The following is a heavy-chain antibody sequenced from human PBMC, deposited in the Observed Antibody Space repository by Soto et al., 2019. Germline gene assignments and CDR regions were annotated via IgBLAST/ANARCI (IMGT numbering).Heavy chain of an antibody. J-gene: IGHJ4*02. CDR3: ARVHSPYYYDSSGLPFDY. V-gene: IGHV1-3*01. CDR2: INAGNGNT. D-gene: IGHD3-22*01. CDR1: GYTFTSYA. Sequence: ASVKVSCKASGYTFTSYAMHWVRQAPGQRLEWMGWINAGNGNTKYSQKFQGRVTITRGTSASTAYMELSSLRSEDTAVYYCARVHSPYYYDSSGLPFDYWGQGTLVTV.